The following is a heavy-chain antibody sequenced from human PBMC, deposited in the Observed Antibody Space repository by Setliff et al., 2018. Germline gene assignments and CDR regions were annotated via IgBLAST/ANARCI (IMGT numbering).Heavy chain of an antibody. J-gene: IGHJ4*02. CDR3: AREVWNIYDNDNSWSGYSDH. CDR1: GFTFSTKS. D-gene: IGHD3-3*01. CDR2: INVERSAL. Sequence: GGSLRLSCAASGFTFSTKSFNWVRQAPGKGLEWVSYINVERSALFYADSVKGRFTISRDNAKNSLYLQMNSLRAEDTALYYCAREVWNIYDNDNSWSGYSDHWGQGTLVTVSS. V-gene: IGHV3-48*04.